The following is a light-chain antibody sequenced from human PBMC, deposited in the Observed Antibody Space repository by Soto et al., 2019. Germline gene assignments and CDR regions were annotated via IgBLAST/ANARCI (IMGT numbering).Light chain of an antibody. CDR1: ESIRNN. V-gene: IGKV1-39*01. J-gene: IGKJ1*01. Sequence: DIQMTQSPSSLSASVGDRVTITCRASESIRNNLNWYQQKPGKAPKLLIYAASTLQSGVPSRFSGGGYGTEFPLTIGSLQPEDFTTNYCQQTYNTPRGAFGQGTKVEFK. CDR3: QQTYNTPRGA. CDR2: AAS.